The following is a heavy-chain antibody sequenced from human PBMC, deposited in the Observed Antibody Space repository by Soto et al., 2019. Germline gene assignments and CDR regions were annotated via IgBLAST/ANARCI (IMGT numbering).Heavy chain of an antibody. D-gene: IGHD6-19*01. CDR1: GFTFSSYA. Sequence: QVQLVESGGGVVQPGRSLRLSCAASGFTFSSYAMHWVRQAPGKGLEWVAVISDDGSNKYYADSVKGRFTISRDNSKNTLYLQMNSLRAEETAVYYCSRDPDISGWYPFDYWGQGTLVTVSS. J-gene: IGHJ4*02. CDR2: ISDDGSNK. V-gene: IGHV3-30*04. CDR3: SRDPDISGWYPFDY.